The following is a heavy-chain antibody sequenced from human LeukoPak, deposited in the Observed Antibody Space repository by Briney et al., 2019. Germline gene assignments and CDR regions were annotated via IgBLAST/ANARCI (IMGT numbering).Heavy chain of an antibody. Sequence: SQTLSLTCTVSGGSISSGDYYWSWIRQPPGKGLEWIGYIYYSGSTYYNPSLKSRVTISVDTSKNQFSLKLSSVTAAYTAVYYCARGAFLVPAAPYWYFDLWGRGTLVTVSS. CDR3: ARGAFLVPAAPYWYFDL. J-gene: IGHJ2*01. V-gene: IGHV4-30-4*08. CDR2: IYYSGST. CDR1: GGSISSGDYY. D-gene: IGHD2-2*01.